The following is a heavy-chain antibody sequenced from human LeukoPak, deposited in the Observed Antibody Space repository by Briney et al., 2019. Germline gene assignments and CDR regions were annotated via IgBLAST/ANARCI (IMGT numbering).Heavy chain of an antibody. CDR2: IIPISGTA. CDR3: AREAVAGHDAFDI. V-gene: IGHV1-69*06. D-gene: IGHD6-19*01. Sequence: ASVKVSCKASGGTFSSYAISWVRQAPGQGLEWMGGIIPISGTANYAQKFQGRVTITADKSTSTAYMELSSLRSEDTAVYYCAREAVAGHDAFDIWGQGTMVTVSS. CDR1: GGTFSSYA. J-gene: IGHJ3*02.